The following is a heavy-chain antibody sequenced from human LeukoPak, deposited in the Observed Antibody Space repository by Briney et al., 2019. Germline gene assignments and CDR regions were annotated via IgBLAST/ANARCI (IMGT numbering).Heavy chain of an antibody. Sequence: GGPLRLSCAASGFTFSSYSMNWVRQAPGKGLEWVSYISSSSSTIYYADSVKGRFAISRDNAKNSLYLQMNSLRAEDTAVYYCARDLSGSYTPYYFDYWGQGTLVTVSS. V-gene: IGHV3-48*01. CDR3: ARDLSGSYTPYYFDY. D-gene: IGHD1-26*01. J-gene: IGHJ4*02. CDR1: GFTFSSYS. CDR2: ISSSSSTI.